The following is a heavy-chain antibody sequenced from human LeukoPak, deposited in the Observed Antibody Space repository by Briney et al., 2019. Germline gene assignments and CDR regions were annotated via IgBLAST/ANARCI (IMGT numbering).Heavy chain of an antibody. V-gene: IGHV3-66*01. J-gene: IGHJ4*02. CDR3: ARDLDCSGGSCYSY. D-gene: IGHD2-15*01. Sequence: GGSLRLSCVASGFTVSSNYMSWVRQAPGKGLEWVSVIYSGGSKYYADSLKARFTISRDNSKNTLYLQMNSLRADETAVEYCARDLDCSGGSCYSYWGEGTLVTVSS. CDR2: IYSGGSK. CDR1: GFTVSSNY.